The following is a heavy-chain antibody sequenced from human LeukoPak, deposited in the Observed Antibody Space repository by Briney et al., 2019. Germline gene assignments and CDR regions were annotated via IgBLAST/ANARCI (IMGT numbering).Heavy chain of an antibody. D-gene: IGHD6-13*01. J-gene: IGHJ4*02. CDR1: GYTFTSYY. Sequence: ASVKVSCKASGYTFTSYYMHWVRQAPGQGLEWMGIINPSGGSTSYARKFQGRVTMTRDTSTSTVYMELSSLRSEDTAVYYCARAVLGSSWSYYFDYWGQGTLVTVSS. CDR2: INPSGGST. V-gene: IGHV1-46*01. CDR3: ARAVLGSSWSYYFDY.